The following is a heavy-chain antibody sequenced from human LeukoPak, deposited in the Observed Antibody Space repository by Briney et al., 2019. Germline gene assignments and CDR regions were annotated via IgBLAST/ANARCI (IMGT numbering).Heavy chain of an antibody. J-gene: IGHJ4*02. CDR1: GFTFNTYA. V-gene: IGHV3-30-3*01. CDR2: ISHDGSSE. CDR3: ARDTNWGSTHY. D-gene: IGHD7-27*01. Sequence: SGGSLRLSCAASGFTFNTYAMHWVRQAPGKGLGWVAVISHDGSSEYYADSVKGRFTISRDNTKNTLYLQINSLRAEDTAMYYCARDTNWGSTHYWGQGTLVTVSS.